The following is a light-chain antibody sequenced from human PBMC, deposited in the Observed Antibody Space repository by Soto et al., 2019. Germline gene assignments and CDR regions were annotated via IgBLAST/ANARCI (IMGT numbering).Light chain of an antibody. CDR2: GNS. CDR3: QSYDSRLSAYYV. V-gene: IGLV1-40*01. CDR1: SSNIRAGYD. Sequence: VLTQPPSVSGAPGQRVAISCTGSSSNIRAGYDVHWYQQLPGTAPKLLIYGNSNRPSGIPDRFSGSKSGTSASLAITGLQAEDEADYYCQSYDSRLSAYYVFGTGTKVTVL. J-gene: IGLJ1*01.